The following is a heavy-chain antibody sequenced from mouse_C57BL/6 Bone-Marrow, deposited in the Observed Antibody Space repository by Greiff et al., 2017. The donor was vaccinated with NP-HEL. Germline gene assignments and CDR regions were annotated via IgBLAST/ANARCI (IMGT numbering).Heavy chain of an antibody. CDR3: ARLTGISPFAY. D-gene: IGHD4-1*01. CDR2: INPGSGGT. CDR1: GYAFTNYL. J-gene: IGHJ3*01. Sequence: VQLQQSGAELVRPGTSVKVSCKASGYAFTNYLIEWVKQRPGQGLEWIGVINPGSGGTNYNEKFKGKATLTADKSSSTAYMQLSSLTSEDSAVYFCARLTGISPFAYWGQGTLVTVSA. V-gene: IGHV1-54*01.